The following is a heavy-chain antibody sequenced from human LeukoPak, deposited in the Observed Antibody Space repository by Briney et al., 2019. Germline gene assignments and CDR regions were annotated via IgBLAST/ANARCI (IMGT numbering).Heavy chain of an antibody. D-gene: IGHD2-2*01. Sequence: PGGSLRLSCAASGFTVSSNYMAWVRQAPGKGLEWVSVLYSGGTVYYADSVKGRFTISRDNSKNTLYLQMNTLRAEDTAVYYCAREGSYGSSTMWYFDYWGQGTLVTVSS. J-gene: IGHJ4*02. CDR1: GFTVSSNY. CDR3: AREGSYGSSTMWYFDY. CDR2: LYSGGTV. V-gene: IGHV3-53*01.